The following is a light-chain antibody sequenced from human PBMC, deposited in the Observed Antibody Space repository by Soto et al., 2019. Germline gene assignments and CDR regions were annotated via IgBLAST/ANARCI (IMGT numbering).Light chain of an antibody. CDR1: QSVSSN. J-gene: IGKJ2*01. V-gene: IGKV3-15*01. CDR2: GAS. Sequence: EIVMTQSPATLSVSPGERATLSCRASQSVSSNLAWYQQKPGQAPRLLIHGASTRATSIPARFSGSGSGTEFTLTISSLQSEDFAVYYCQQYNNWPPYTFGQGTKREIK. CDR3: QQYNNWPPYT.